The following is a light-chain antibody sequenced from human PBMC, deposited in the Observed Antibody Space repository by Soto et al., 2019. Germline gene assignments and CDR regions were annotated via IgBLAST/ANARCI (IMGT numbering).Light chain of an antibody. CDR3: QQRSNWPPAIT. CDR1: QSVSNY. J-gene: IGKJ5*01. Sequence: EIVLTQSPATVSLSPGERATLSCRASQSVSNYLAWYQHKPGQAPRLLIYDASKRATGIPARFSGSGSGTDFTLTISSLDPEDFAVYYCQQRSNWPPAITFGQGTRLEIK. CDR2: DAS. V-gene: IGKV3-11*01.